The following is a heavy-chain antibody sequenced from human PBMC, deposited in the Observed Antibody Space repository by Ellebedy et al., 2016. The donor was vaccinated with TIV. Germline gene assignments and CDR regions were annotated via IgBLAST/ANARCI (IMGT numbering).Heavy chain of an antibody. V-gene: IGHV3-53*01. CDR1: GFIISSNY. Sequence: GESLKISXAASGFIISSNYMSWVRQAPGKGLEWVSILYSGGSTYCADSVKGRFTISRDTSQSTLYLQLNSLRAEDTAVYYCASGPSVIVPGTPLWHWGQGTLVTVSS. D-gene: IGHD6-19*01. CDR2: LYSGGST. CDR3: ASGPSVIVPGTPLWH. J-gene: IGHJ1*01.